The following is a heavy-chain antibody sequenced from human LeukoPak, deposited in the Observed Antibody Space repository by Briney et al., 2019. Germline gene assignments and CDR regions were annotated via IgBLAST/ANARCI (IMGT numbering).Heavy chain of an antibody. J-gene: IGHJ4*02. Sequence: PSETLSLTCTVSAGSIGSYYWSWIRQPPGKGLEWIGEINHSGSTNYNPSLKSRVTISVDTSKNQFSLKLSSVTAADTAVYYCALLRMRSDYWGQGTLVTVSS. CDR1: AGSIGSYY. CDR3: ALLRMRSDY. V-gene: IGHV4-34*01. CDR2: INHSGST. D-gene: IGHD2/OR15-2a*01.